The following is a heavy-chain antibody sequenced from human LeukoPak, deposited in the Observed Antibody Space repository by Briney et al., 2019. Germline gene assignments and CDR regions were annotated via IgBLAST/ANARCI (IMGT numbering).Heavy chain of an antibody. CDR1: GFTFSSYA. V-gene: IGHV3-23*01. J-gene: IGHJ4*02. CDR2: ISGSGGST. Sequence: GGSLRLSCAASGFTFSSYAMSWVRQAPGKGLEWVSGISGSGGSTHYADSVKGRFTISRDNFKNTLYLQMNSLRAGDTAIYYCAKDVDYGDYVVYWGQGTLVTVSS. CDR3: AKDVDYGDYVVY. D-gene: IGHD4-17*01.